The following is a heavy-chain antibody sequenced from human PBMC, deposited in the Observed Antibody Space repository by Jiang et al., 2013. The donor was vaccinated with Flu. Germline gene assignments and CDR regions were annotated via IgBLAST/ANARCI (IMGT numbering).Heavy chain of an antibody. V-gene: IGHV3-23*01. Sequence: SSYAMSWVRQAPGKGLEWVSAISGSGGSTYYADSVKGRFTISRDNSKNTLYLQMNSLRAEDTAVYYCAKEEGNRYYYDSSGYYSFDYWGQGTLVTVSS. CDR2: ISGSGGST. CDR3: AKEEGNRYYYDSSGYYSFDY. D-gene: IGHD3-22*01. J-gene: IGHJ4*02. CDR1: SSYA.